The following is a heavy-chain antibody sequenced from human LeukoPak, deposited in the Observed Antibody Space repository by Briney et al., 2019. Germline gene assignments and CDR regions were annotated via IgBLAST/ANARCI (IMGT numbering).Heavy chain of an antibody. CDR1: GYSVISYW. Sequence: GESLKISCKGSGYSVISYWIGWVRQMPGKGLEWMGIIYPGDSDTRYSPSFQGQVTISADKSISTAYLQWGSLKASDTAMYHCTSQVRGSAFDYWGQGTLVTVSS. CDR3: TSQVRGSAFDY. V-gene: IGHV5-51*01. D-gene: IGHD3-10*01. CDR2: IYPGDSDT. J-gene: IGHJ4*02.